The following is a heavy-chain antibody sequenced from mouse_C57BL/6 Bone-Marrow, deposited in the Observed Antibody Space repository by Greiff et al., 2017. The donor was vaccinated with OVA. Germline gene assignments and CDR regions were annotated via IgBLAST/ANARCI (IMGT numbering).Heavy chain of an antibody. CDR2: IDPSDSYT. J-gene: IGHJ3*01. D-gene: IGHD2-4*01. CDR3: ARGGYYDYDLFAY. V-gene: IGHV1-59*01. CDR1: GYTFTSYW. Sequence: QVQLQQPGAELVRPGTSVKLSCKASGYTFTSYWMHWVKQRPGQGLEWIGVIDPSDSYTNYNQKFKGKATLTVDTSSSTAYMQLSSLTSEDSAVYYCARGGYYDYDLFAYWGQGTLVTVSA.